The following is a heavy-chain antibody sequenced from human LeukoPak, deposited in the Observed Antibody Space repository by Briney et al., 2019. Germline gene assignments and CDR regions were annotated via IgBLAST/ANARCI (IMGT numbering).Heavy chain of an antibody. J-gene: IGHJ4*02. CDR2: INPNSGGT. V-gene: IGHV1-2*02. Sequence: ASVTVSFTASGYTFTVYYMHWVRQAPGQGLEWMGWINPNSGGTNYAQKFQGRVTMTRDTSISTAYMELSRLRSDDTAVYYCARGYSYTDDYWGQGTLVTVSS. D-gene: IGHD5-18*01. CDR1: GYTFTVYY. CDR3: ARGYSYTDDY.